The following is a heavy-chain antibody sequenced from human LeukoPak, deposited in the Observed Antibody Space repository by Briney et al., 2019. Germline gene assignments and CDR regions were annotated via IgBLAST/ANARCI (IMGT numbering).Heavy chain of an antibody. D-gene: IGHD5-18*01. CDR3: AGSEYSYGYVYAY. Sequence: GGSLRLSCAASGFTFSSYSVNWVRQAPEEGLEWVSSISSSSSYIYYADSVKGRFTISRDNAKNSLYLQMNSLRAEDTAVYYCAGSEYSYGYVYAYWGQGTLVTVSS. V-gene: IGHV3-21*01. CDR2: ISSSSSYI. CDR1: GFTFSSYS. J-gene: IGHJ4*02.